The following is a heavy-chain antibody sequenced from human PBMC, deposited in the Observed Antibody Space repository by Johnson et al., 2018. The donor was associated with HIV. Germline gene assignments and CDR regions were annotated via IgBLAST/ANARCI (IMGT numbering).Heavy chain of an antibody. Sequence: VQLVESGGGVVPPGRSLRLSCAASGFTFSTYAMHWVRQAPGKGLEWVTVISFDGSNYYYTESVKGRFTISRDKSKNTLYLQMNRLRAEDTAVYYCAKWSSSWTDAFDIWGQGTMVTVSS. V-gene: IGHV3-30-3*02. CDR2: ISFDGSNY. D-gene: IGHD6-13*01. CDR1: GFTFSTYA. J-gene: IGHJ3*02. CDR3: AKWSSSWTDAFDI.